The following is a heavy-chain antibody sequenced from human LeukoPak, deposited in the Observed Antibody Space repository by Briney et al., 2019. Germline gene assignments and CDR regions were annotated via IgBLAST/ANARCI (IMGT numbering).Heavy chain of an antibody. Sequence: GGSLRLSCAASGFTFSSYAMNWVRQAPGKGLEWVSCNSGSGGSTYYADSVKGRFTISRDNSQNTVYLQMNSLRAEDTAVYYCAKVLLGTSCYDAMDVWGQGTPVSVSS. CDR1: GFTFSSYA. D-gene: IGHD2-2*01. J-gene: IGHJ6*02. CDR2: NSGSGGST. V-gene: IGHV3-23*01. CDR3: AKVLLGTSCYDAMDV.